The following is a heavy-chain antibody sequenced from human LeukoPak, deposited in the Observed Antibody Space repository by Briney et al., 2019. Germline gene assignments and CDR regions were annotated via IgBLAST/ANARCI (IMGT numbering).Heavy chain of an antibody. CDR3: ARVSHYYDSSGEFLLDY. J-gene: IGHJ4*02. D-gene: IGHD3-22*01. CDR2: ISGSGDST. V-gene: IGHV3-23*01. CDR1: GFTFSSYA. Sequence: PGGSLRLSCAASGFTFSSYAMSWVRQAPGKGLEWVSAISGSGDSTYYGDSVKGRFTISRDNSKNTLYLQMNSLRAEDTAVYYCARVSHYYDSSGEFLLDYWGQGTLVTVSS.